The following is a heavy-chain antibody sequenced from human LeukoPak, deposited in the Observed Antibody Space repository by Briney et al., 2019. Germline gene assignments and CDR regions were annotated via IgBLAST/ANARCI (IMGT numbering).Heavy chain of an antibody. D-gene: IGHD2-15*01. CDR1: GFTFGDYA. CDR3: TRVVGYCSGGSCYSAAFDI. J-gene: IGHJ3*02. Sequence: PGGSLRLSCTASGFTFGDYAMSWVRQAPGKGLEWVGFIRSKAYGRTTEYAASVKGRFTISRDDSKSIAYLQMNSLKTEDTAVYYCTRVVGYCSGGSCYSAAFDIWGQGTMVTVSS. CDR2: IRSKAYGRTT. V-gene: IGHV3-49*04.